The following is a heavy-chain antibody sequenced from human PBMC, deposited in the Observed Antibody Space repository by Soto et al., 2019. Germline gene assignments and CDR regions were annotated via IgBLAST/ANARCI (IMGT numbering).Heavy chain of an antibody. Sequence: QVQLVQSGAEVKKPGSSVMVSCKASGGTFSSYAISWVRQAPGQGLEWMGGIIPIFGTANYAQKFQGRVTITADESTSTAYMELSSLRSEDTAVYYCATDDGEIVLVPAAPYYGMDVWGQGTTVTVSS. V-gene: IGHV1-69*12. CDR2: IIPIFGTA. J-gene: IGHJ6*02. CDR1: GGTFSSYA. CDR3: ATDDGEIVLVPAAPYYGMDV. D-gene: IGHD2-2*01.